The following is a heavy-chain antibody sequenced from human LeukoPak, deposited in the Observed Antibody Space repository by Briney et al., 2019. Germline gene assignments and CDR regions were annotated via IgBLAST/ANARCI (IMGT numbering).Heavy chain of an antibody. CDR2: INPNSGGT. CDR3: ARVGTRGNYGDYGGDY. Sequence: GASVKVSCKASGYTFTGYYMHWVRQAPGQGLEWMGWINPNSGGTNYAQKFQGRVTMTRDTSISTAYMELSRLRSDDTAVYYCARVGTRGNYGDYGGDYWGQGTLVTVSS. CDR1: GYTFTGYY. J-gene: IGHJ4*02. D-gene: IGHD4-17*01. V-gene: IGHV1-2*02.